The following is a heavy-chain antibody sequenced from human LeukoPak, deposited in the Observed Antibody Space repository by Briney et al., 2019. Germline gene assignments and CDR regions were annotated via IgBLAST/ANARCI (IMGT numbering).Heavy chain of an antibody. D-gene: IGHD5-24*01. V-gene: IGHV3-48*01. Sequence: GGSLRLSCAASGFTFSSYSMNWVRQAPGKGLEWVSYISSSSSTIYYADSVKGRFTISRDNAKNSLYLQTNSLRAEDTAVYYCAREVGLRDGYNSWGQGTLVTVSS. J-gene: IGHJ4*02. CDR1: GFTFSSYS. CDR2: ISSSSSTI. CDR3: AREVGLRDGYNS.